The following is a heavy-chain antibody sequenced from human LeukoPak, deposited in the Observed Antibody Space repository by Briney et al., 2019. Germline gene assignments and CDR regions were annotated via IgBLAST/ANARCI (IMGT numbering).Heavy chain of an antibody. J-gene: IGHJ6*02. CDR2: ISYDGSNK. Sequence: GGSLRLSCAASGFTFSSYAMHWVRQAPGKGLEWVAVISYDGSNKYYADSVKGRFTISRDNSKNTLYLQMNSLRAEDTAVYYCARSPWVRGVIIFGMDVWGQGTTVTVSS. CDR1: GFTFSSYA. V-gene: IGHV3-30*14. CDR3: ARSPWVRGVIIFGMDV. D-gene: IGHD3-10*01.